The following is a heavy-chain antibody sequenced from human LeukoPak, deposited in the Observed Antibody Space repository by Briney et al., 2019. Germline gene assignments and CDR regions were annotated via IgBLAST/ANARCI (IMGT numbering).Heavy chain of an antibody. J-gene: IGHJ3*02. Sequence: PSETLSLTCTVSGGSISTYYWSWIRQPPGKGLEWIGYIYYSGSTNYNPSLKSRVTISVDTSKNQFSLKLSSVTAADTAVYYCARDSSDHDAFDIWGQGTMVTVSS. CDR2: IYYSGST. CDR3: ARDSSDHDAFDI. CDR1: GGSISTYY. D-gene: IGHD3-22*01. V-gene: IGHV4-59*01.